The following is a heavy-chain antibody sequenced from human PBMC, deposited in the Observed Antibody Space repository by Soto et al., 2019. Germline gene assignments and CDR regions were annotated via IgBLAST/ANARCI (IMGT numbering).Heavy chain of an antibody. V-gene: IGHV1-69*13. D-gene: IGHD5-12*01. CDR3: ARGRVEMATINYYYGMDV. Sequence: ASVKVSCKASGGTFSSYAISWVRQAPGQGLEWMGGIIPIFGTANYAQKFQGRVTITADESTSTAYMELSSLRSEDTAVYYCARGRVEMATINYYYGMDVWGQGTTVTVS. CDR2: IIPIFGTA. CDR1: GGTFSSYA. J-gene: IGHJ6*02.